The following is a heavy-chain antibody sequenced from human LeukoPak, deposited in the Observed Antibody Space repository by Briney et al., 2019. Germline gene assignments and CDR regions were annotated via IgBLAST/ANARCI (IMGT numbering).Heavy chain of an antibody. CDR2: IYYSGST. CDR1: GGSISSYY. CDR3: ARSERLRWMVRGVQFDY. J-gene: IGHJ4*02. Sequence: SETLSLTCTVSGGSISSYYWSWIRQPPGKGLEWIGYIYYSGSTNYNPSLKSRVTISVDTSKNQFSLKLSSVTAADTAVYYCARSERLRWMVRGVQFDYWAREPWSPSPQ. V-gene: IGHV4-59*01. D-gene: IGHD3-10*01.